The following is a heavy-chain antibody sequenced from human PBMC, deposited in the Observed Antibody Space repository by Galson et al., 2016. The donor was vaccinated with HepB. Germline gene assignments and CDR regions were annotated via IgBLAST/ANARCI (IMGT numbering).Heavy chain of an antibody. D-gene: IGHD3-3*01. V-gene: IGHV3-23*01. CDR3: AKVLEHGRGDF. CDR1: GFTFSTYA. Sequence: SLRLSCAASGFTFSTYAMSWVRQAPGKGLEWLSVISGSGGGTKYADSVKGRFTISRDNSKNTLYLQMNSLRAEDTAIYYRAKVLEHGRGDFWGQGTLVTVSS. J-gene: IGHJ4*02. CDR2: ISGSGGGT.